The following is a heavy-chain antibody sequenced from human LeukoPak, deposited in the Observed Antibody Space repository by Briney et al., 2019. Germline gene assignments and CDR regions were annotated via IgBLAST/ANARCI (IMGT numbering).Heavy chain of an antibody. CDR1: GFSLSTSGVG. D-gene: IGHD4-17*01. Sequence: SGPTLVNPTQPLTLTCTFSGFSLSTSGVGVGWIRQPPGKALEWLALIYWNDDKRYSPSLKSRLTITKDTSKNQVVLTITIMDPPDTATYYCVHDDYGDYGVDYWGQGTLVTVSS. CDR2: IYWNDDK. CDR3: VHDDYGDYGVDY. V-gene: IGHV2-5*01. J-gene: IGHJ4*02.